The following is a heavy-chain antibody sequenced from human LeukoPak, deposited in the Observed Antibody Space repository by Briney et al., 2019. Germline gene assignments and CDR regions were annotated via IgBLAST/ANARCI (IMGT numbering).Heavy chain of an antibody. D-gene: IGHD4-11*01. CDR2: INTNTGNP. V-gene: IGHV7-4-1*02. CDR1: GYTFTSYA. Sequence: GASVKVSCKASGYTFTSYAMNWVRQAPGQGLEWMGWINTNTGNPTHAQGFTGRFVFSLDTSVSTAYLQISSLKAEDTAVYYCAREFLLGVTKRWFDPWGQGTLVTVSS. CDR3: AREFLLGVTKRWFDP. J-gene: IGHJ5*01.